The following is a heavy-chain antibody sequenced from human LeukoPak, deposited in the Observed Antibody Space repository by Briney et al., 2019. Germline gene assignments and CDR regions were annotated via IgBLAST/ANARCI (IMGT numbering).Heavy chain of an antibody. CDR3: ARAFNVLRYFDWLPPHDY. Sequence: PGRSLRLSCAASGFTFSSYAMHWVRQAPGKGLEWVAVISYDGSNKYYADSVKGRFTISRDNSKNTLYLQMNSLRAEDAAVYYCARAFNVLRYFDWLPPHDYWGQGTLVTVSS. J-gene: IGHJ4*02. D-gene: IGHD3-9*01. CDR1: GFTFSSYA. V-gene: IGHV3-30*04. CDR2: ISYDGSNK.